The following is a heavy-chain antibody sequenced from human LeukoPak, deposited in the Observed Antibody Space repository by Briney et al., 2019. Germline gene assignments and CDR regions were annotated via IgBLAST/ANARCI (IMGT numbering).Heavy chain of an antibody. CDR2: IYYSGST. Sequence: SETLSLTCTVSGGSISSSSYYWGWIRQPPGKGLEWIGSIYYSGSTYYNPSLKSRVTISVDTSKNQFSLKLSSVTAADAAVYYCARQPRTMVRGVIMTSSLNWFDPWGQGTLVTVSS. J-gene: IGHJ5*02. CDR3: ARQPRTMVRGVIMTSSLNWFDP. CDR1: GGSISSSSYY. D-gene: IGHD3-10*01. V-gene: IGHV4-39*01.